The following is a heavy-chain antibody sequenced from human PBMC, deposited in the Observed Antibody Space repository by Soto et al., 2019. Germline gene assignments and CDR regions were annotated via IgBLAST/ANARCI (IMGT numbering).Heavy chain of an antibody. CDR2: INHSGST. Sequence: SETLSLTCAVHGGSFSGYIWTWIRQPPGKGLQWIGQINHSGSTYYNPSLKSRVSISVHTSNDQFSLELTSVTAADTAVYYCARDKITGLFDYWGQGTLVTVSS. V-gene: IGHV4-34*01. CDR1: GGSFSGYI. D-gene: IGHD2-8*02. J-gene: IGHJ4*02. CDR3: ARDKITGLFDY.